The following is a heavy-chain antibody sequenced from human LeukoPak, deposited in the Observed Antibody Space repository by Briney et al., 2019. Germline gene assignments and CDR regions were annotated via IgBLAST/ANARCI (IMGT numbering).Heavy chain of an antibody. CDR1: GGSVSSGSYY. V-gene: IGHV4-61*01. D-gene: IGHD3-10*01. CDR2: IYYSGST. J-gene: IGHJ4*02. Sequence: PSETLSLTCTVSGGSVSSGSYYWGWIRQPPGKGLEWIGYIYYSGSTNYNPSLKSRVTISVDTSKNQFSLKLSSVTAADTAVYYWGREESPRPGVDYGGREPLVTVS. CDR3: GREESPRPGVDY.